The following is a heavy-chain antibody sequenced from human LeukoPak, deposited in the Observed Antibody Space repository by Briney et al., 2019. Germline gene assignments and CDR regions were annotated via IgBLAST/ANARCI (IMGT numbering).Heavy chain of an antibody. J-gene: IGHJ4*02. D-gene: IGHD3-9*01. Sequence: SETLSLTCTVSGRSVRNSYLSWIRQPPGKGLEWLGYIDYSGNTNYSPSLMSRVSISVDTSKTQFSLKLSSVTAADTAVYYCARVLFSYDIFGYWGQGTLVTVSS. V-gene: IGHV4-59*02. CDR1: GRSVRNSY. CDR3: ARVLFSYDIFGY. CDR2: IDYSGNT.